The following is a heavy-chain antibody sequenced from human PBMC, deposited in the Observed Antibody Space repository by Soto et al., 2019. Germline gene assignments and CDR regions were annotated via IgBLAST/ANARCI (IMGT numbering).Heavy chain of an antibody. CDR1: GFAFSSYY. CDR3: ASPGAGYSSSWTPGY. J-gene: IGHJ4*02. V-gene: IGHV3-74*01. Sequence: HPGGSLRLSCGASGFAFSSYYMHWVRQAPGKGLFWVSRINGDGSSTNYADSVKGRFTISRDNAKNTLYLQMNSLRAEDTAVYYCASPGAGYSSSWTPGYWGQGTLVTVSS. D-gene: IGHD6-13*01. CDR2: INGDGSST.